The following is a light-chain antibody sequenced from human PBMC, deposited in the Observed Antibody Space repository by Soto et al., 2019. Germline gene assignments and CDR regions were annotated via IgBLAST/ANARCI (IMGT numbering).Light chain of an antibody. V-gene: IGKV1-5*01. Sequence: DIQMTQSPSTLSASVGDRVTITCRASHSISSWLAWYQQKPGKAPNLLIYDASSLQSGVPSRFSGSGSRTEFALNISILQPDDFAYYYYQRYNGYSTFGQGTKVEIE. CDR2: DAS. CDR3: QRYNGYST. J-gene: IGKJ1*01. CDR1: HSISSW.